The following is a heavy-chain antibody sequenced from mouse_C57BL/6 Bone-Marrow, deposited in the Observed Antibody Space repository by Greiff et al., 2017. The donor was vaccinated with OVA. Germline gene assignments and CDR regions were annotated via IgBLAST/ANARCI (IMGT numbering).Heavy chain of an antibody. CDR3: ARSWAY. Sequence: VKLQQPGAELVRPGTSVKLSCKASGYTFTSYWMHWVKQRPGQGLEWIGVIDPSDSYTNYNQKFKGKATLTVDTSSSTAYMQLSSLTSEDSAVYYCARSWAYWGQGTLVTVSA. V-gene: IGHV1-59*01. CDR2: IDPSDSYT. CDR1: GYTFTSYW. J-gene: IGHJ3*01.